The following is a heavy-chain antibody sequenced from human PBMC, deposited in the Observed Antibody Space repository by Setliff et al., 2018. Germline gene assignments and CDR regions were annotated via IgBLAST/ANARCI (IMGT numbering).Heavy chain of an antibody. V-gene: IGHV1-69*05. D-gene: IGHD5-18*01. CDR3: VREGVDTRSSTDYRYYMDV. Sequence: VASVKVSCKASGGTFRNYGISWVRQAPGQGLEWMGGTIPVFGTTDYSQKFQGRVTIITDESTSTAFMQLSSLRSEDTAVYYCVREGVDTRSSTDYRYYMDVWGKGTTVTV. CDR1: GGTFRNYG. CDR2: TIPVFGTT. J-gene: IGHJ6*03.